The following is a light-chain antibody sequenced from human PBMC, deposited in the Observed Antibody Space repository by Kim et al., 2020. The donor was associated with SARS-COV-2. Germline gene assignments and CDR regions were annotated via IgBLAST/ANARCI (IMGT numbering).Light chain of an antibody. CDR1: SSNIGAGYD. J-gene: IGLJ2*01. Sequence: RVTISCTGSSSNIGAGYDVHWYQQLPGTAPKLLIYGNSNRPSGVPDRFSGSKSGTSASLAITGLQAEDEADYYCQSYDISLSGVVFGGGTQLTVL. V-gene: IGLV1-40*01. CDR3: QSYDISLSGVV. CDR2: GNS.